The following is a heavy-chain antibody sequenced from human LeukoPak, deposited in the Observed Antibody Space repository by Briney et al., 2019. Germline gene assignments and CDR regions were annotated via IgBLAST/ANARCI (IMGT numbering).Heavy chain of an antibody. CDR2: INPNSGGT. J-gene: IGHJ4*02. CDR3: ARGEVLEWLWGYYFDY. V-gene: IGHV1-2*02. D-gene: IGHD3-3*01. Sequence: GASVKVSCKASGYTFTGYYMHWVRQAPGQGLEWMGWINPNSGGTNYAQKFQGRVTMTRDTSISTAYMELSRLRSEDTAVYYCARGEVLEWLWGYYFDYWGQGTLVTVSS. CDR1: GYTFTGYY.